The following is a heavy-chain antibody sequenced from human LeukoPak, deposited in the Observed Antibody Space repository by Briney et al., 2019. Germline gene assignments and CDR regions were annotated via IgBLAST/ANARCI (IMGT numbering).Heavy chain of an antibody. V-gene: IGHV3-53*01. CDR3: ASDYFDLAFDI. J-gene: IGHJ3*02. D-gene: IGHD3-9*01. CDR1: GFIVSTNY. Sequence: PGGSLRLSCAASGFIVSTNYMSWVRQAPGKGLEWVSVIYSGGSTYYADSVKGRFTISRDNSKNTLYLQMNSLRAEDTAVYYCASDYFDLAFDIWGQGTMVTVSS. CDR2: IYSGGST.